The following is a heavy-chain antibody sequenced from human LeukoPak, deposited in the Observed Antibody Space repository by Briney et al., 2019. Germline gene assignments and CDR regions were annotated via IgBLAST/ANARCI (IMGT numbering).Heavy chain of an antibody. CDR2: ILSKIDGGTT. J-gene: IGHJ6*02. CDR1: GFTFSNAW. V-gene: IGHV3-15*01. D-gene: IGHD1-7*01. Sequence: GGSLRLSCADSGFTFSNAWLSWVRQVPRQGLEWVGKILSKIDGGTTDYAATVKGRFTISRDDSESMLYLQMNSLKIEDTAVYYCTTDEDWNYARKDVWGQGATVIVSS. CDR3: TTDEDWNYARKDV.